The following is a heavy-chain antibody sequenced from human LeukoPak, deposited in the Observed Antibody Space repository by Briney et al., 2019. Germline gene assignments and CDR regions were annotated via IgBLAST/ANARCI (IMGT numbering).Heavy chain of an antibody. CDR1: GFTFSSYA. D-gene: IGHD3-10*01. CDR3: AKDYYGSGSYYMGKGLDY. V-gene: IGHV3-23*01. CDR2: VSGSGGGT. Sequence: QAGGSLRLSCAASGFTFSSYAMHWVRQAPGKGLEWVSAVSGSGGGTYYADSVKGRFTISRDNSKNTLYLQMNSLRPEDTAVYYCAKDYYGSGSYYMGKGLDYWGQGTLVTVSS. J-gene: IGHJ4*02.